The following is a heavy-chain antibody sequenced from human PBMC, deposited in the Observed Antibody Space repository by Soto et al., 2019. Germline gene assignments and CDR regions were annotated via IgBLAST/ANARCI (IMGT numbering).Heavy chain of an antibody. V-gene: IGHV3-21*01. CDR3: AGDLRVRVVISSFDY. D-gene: IGHD3-10*01. J-gene: IGHJ4*02. Sequence: GGSLRLSCAASGFTFSSYSMNWVRQAPGKGLEWVSYISSSSSYIYYADSVKGRFTISRDNAKNSLYLQMNRLRAEDTAVYYCAGDLRVRVVISSFDYWGQGTLVTVSS. CDR2: ISSSSSYI. CDR1: GFTFSSYS.